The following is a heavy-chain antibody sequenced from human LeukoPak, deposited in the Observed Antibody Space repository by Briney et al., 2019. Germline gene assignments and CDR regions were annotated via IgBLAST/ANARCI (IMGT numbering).Heavy chain of an antibody. CDR3: AKGFVGATDY. V-gene: IGHV3-30*18. D-gene: IGHD1-26*01. Sequence: GGSLRLSCAASGFTFSSYGMHWVRQAPGKGLEWVAVISYDGSNKYYADSVKGRFTISRDNSKNSLYLQMNSLRTEDTALYYCAKGFVGATDYWGQGTLVTVSS. CDR2: ISYDGSNK. CDR1: GFTFSSYG. J-gene: IGHJ4*02.